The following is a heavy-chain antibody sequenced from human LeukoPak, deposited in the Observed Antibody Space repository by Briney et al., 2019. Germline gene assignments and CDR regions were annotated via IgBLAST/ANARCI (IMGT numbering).Heavy chain of an antibody. CDR2: IYYSGST. D-gene: IGHD3-10*01. V-gene: IGHV4-31*03. J-gene: IGHJ6*03. CDR3: ARGPSMVRGGNMDV. CDR1: GGSISSGGYY. Sequence: SETLSLTCTVSGGSISSGGYYWSWIHQHPGKGLEWIGYIYYSGSTYYNPSLKSRVTISVDTSKNQFSLKLSSVTAADTAVYYCARGPSMVRGGNMDVWGKGTTATVSS.